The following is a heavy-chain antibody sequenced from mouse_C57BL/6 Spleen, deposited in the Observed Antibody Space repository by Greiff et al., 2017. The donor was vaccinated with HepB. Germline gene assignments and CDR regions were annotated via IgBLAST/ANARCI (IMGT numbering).Heavy chain of an antibody. D-gene: IGHD3-2*02. CDR3: ARRGAQATAWFAY. CDR1: GYTFTSYD. J-gene: IGHJ3*01. CDR2: IYPRDGST. Sequence: VQLQQSGPELVKPGASVKLSCKASGYTFTSYDINWVKQRPGQGLEWIGWIYPRDGSTKDNEKFKGKATLTVDTSSSTAYMELHSLTSEDSAVYFCARRGAQATAWFAYWGQGTLVTVSA. V-gene: IGHV1-85*01.